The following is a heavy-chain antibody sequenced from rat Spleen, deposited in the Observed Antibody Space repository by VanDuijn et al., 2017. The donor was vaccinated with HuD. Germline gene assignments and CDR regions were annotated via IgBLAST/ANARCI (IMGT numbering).Heavy chain of an antibody. CDR1: GFTFSNFG. V-gene: IGHV5S13*01. Sequence: EVQLVESGGGLVQPGRSLKLSYAASGFTFSNFGMAWVRQAPTKGLEWVASISSGGSTYYPDSVKGRFTISRDNAKSTLYLQMNSLRSEDTAIYYCARRGYGGYPLDYWGQGVMVTVSS. J-gene: IGHJ2*01. D-gene: IGHD1-11*01. CDR3: ARRGYGGYPLDY. CDR2: ISSGGST.